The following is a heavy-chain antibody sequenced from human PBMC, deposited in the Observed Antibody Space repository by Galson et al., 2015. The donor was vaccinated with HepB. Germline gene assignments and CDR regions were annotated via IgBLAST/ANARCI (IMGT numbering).Heavy chain of an antibody. CDR3: ARAQITMMTGYFDS. D-gene: IGHD3-22*01. CDR1: GFTISTYG. V-gene: IGHV3-33*01. CDR2: IWYDGSRE. Sequence: SLRLSCAASGFTISTYGMHWVRQAPGKGLEWVAGIWYDGSREYYGDSVKGRFTISRDNPKNTLYLQMNSLRAEDTAVYYCARAQITMMTGYFDSWGQGTLVTVSS. J-gene: IGHJ4*02.